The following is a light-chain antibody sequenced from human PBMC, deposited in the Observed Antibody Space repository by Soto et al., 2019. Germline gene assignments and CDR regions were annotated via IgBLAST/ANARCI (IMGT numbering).Light chain of an antibody. V-gene: IGKV3-20*01. CDR2: GSS. CDR3: QQYGSSPPYT. Sequence: EVVLTQSPGTLSLSPGERATLSCWASQSVSNKYLAWYEQKPGQAPRLLIFGSSDRATGIPDRFSGSGSGTDFTLTISRLEPEDFAVYYCQQYGSSPPYTFGQGTKLEIK. CDR1: QSVSNKY. J-gene: IGKJ2*01.